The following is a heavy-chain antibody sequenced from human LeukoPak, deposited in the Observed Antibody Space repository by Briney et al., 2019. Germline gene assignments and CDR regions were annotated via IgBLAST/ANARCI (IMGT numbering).Heavy chain of an antibody. Sequence: GGSLRLSCAASGFTFSDAWMTWVRQAPGKGLEWVGRIKSKTDGATTDYAATVKGTFTISRDDSKNTLYLQMNSLKTEDTAVYSCSTEMIVFDYWGQGTLVTVSS. CDR1: GFTFSDAW. J-gene: IGHJ4*02. CDR2: IKSKTDGATT. D-gene: IGHD3-22*01. CDR3: STEMIVFDY. V-gene: IGHV3-15*01.